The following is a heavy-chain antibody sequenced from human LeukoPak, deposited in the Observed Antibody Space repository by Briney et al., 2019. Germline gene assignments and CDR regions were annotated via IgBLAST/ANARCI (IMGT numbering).Heavy chain of an antibody. CDR3: ARDFKDYALGGDAFDI. CDR2: VYYSGGT. Sequence: SETLSLTCSVSGGSITGHYWHWIRQPPGKGLEWIGYVYYSGGTSYNPSLKSRVTISADTSKNQFSLRLTSVTAADTAVYYCARDFKDYALGGDAFDIWGPGTGVTVS. V-gene: IGHV4-59*11. CDR1: GGSITGHY. J-gene: IGHJ3*02. D-gene: IGHD3-16*01.